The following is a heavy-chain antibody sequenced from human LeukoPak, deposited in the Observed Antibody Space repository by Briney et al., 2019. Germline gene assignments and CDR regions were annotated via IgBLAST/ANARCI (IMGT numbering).Heavy chain of an antibody. D-gene: IGHD3-16*02. J-gene: IGHJ4*02. CDR3: AIGIPALATFDY. CDR2: INPNSGDT. V-gene: IGHV1-2*06. CDR1: GYTFIDYY. Sequence: ASVKVSCKASGYTFIDYYMQWVRQAPGQGLEWMGRINPNSGDTNYAQKFQGRVTMTRDTSISTAYMELTSLRSDDTAVYHCAIGIPALATFDYWGQGTLVTVSS.